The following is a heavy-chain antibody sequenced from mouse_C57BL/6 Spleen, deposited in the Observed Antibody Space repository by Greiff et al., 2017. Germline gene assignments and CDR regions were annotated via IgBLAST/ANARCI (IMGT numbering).Heavy chain of an antibody. CDR1: GFTFSSYA. D-gene: IGHD2-4*01. CDR3: ARDRIDYDVGYAMDY. CDR2: ISDGGSYT. Sequence: EVKLMESGGGLVKPGGSLKLSCAASGFTFSSYAMSWVRQTPEKRLEWVATISDGGSYTYYPDNVKGRFTISRDNAKNNLYLQMSHLKSEDTAMYYCARDRIDYDVGYAMDYWGQGTSVTVSS. V-gene: IGHV5-4*01. J-gene: IGHJ4*01.